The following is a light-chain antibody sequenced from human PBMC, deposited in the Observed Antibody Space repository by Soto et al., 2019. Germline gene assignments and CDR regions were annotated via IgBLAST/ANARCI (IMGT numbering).Light chain of an antibody. Sequence: DIQMTQCPSTVYAYVGERVTITCRASQSISPWLAWYQKKPGKAPNLLIYRASNLQTGVPSRFSGSGSGTEFTLTINSLQPDDFATYYCQQYRSRPYTFGQGTKLEIE. V-gene: IGKV1-5*03. CDR3: QQYRSRPYT. CDR1: QSISPW. J-gene: IGKJ2*01. CDR2: RAS.